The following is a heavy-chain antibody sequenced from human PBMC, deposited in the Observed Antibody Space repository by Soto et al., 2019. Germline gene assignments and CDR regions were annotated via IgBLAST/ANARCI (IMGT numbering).Heavy chain of an antibody. J-gene: IGHJ5*02. CDR3: ARGGTTMFDPAGWFDP. V-gene: IGHV3-30-3*01. CDR2: ISYDGSNK. D-gene: IGHD3-3*01. CDR1: GFTFSSYA. Sequence: QVQLVESGGGVVQPGRSLRLSCAASGFTFSSYAMHWVRQAPGKGLEWVAVISYDGSNKYYADSVKGRFTISRDNSKNTLYLQMNSLRAEDTAVYYCARGGTTMFDPAGWFDPGGQGTLVTVSS.